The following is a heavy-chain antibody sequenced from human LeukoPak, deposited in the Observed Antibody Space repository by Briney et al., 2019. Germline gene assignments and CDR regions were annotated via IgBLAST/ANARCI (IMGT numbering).Heavy chain of an antibody. V-gene: IGHV1-18*01. CDR1: GYTFTSYG. D-gene: IGHD6-13*01. CDR3: ARDGEGDSSSWRYHYFDY. CDR2: ISAYNGNT. J-gene: IGHJ4*02. Sequence: ASVKVSCKASGYTFTSYGISWVRQAPGQGLEWMGWISAYNGNTNYAQKLQGRVTMTTDTSTSTAYMELRSLRSDDTAVYYCARDGEGDSSSWRYHYFDYWGQGTLVTVSS.